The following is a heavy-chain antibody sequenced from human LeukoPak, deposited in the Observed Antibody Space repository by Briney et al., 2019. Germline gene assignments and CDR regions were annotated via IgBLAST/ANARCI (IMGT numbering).Heavy chain of an antibody. CDR2: IYYSGST. CDR1: GGSISSSSYY. J-gene: IGHJ4*02. D-gene: IGHD4-23*01. V-gene: IGHV4-39*07. Sequence: PSETLSLTCTVSGGSISSSSYYWGWIRQPPGKGREWIGSIYYSGSTYYNPSLKRRVTISVDTSKNQFSLQLSSVTAADTAVYYCARGVTVVTHFDYWGQGTLVTVSS. CDR3: ARGVTVVTHFDY.